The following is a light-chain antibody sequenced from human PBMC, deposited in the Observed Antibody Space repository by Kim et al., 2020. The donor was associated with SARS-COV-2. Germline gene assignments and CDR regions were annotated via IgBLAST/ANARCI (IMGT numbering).Light chain of an antibody. Sequence: QSVLTQPPSVSAAPGQKVSIPCSGGSSNIGNNYVSWYQQFPGTASKLLIYDNNKRPSGIPDRFSGSKSGTSATLGITGLQTGDEADYYCGTWDSSLSAVVFGGGTQLTVL. J-gene: IGLJ3*02. CDR1: SSNIGNNY. CDR3: GTWDSSLSAVV. CDR2: DNN. V-gene: IGLV1-51*01.